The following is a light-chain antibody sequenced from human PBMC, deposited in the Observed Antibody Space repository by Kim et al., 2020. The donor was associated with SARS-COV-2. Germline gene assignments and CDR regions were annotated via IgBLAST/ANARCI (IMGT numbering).Light chain of an antibody. CDR2: GAS. CDR1: QSVSSSY. CDR3: QQYGSSPYT. V-gene: IGKV3-20*01. Sequence: LSPGESAALSCRASQSVSSSYLAWYQHKPGQAPSLLIYGASSRATGIPDRFSGSGSGTDFTLTISRLEPEDFAVYYCQQYGSSPYTFGQGTKLEI. J-gene: IGKJ2*01.